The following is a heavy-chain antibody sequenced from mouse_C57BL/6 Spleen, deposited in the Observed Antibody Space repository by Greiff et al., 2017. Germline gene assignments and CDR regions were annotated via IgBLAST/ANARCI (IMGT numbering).Heavy chain of an antibody. Sequence: VQLQQSGAELVKPGASVKLSCKASGYTFTSYWMQWVKQRPGQGLEWIGEIDPSDSYTNYNQKFKGKATLTVDTSSSTAYMQLSSLTSEDSAVYYCAREGDWRFDYWGQGTTLTVSS. CDR3: AREGDWRFDY. D-gene: IGHD3-3*01. J-gene: IGHJ2*01. V-gene: IGHV1-50*01. CDR2: IDPSDSYT. CDR1: GYTFTSYW.